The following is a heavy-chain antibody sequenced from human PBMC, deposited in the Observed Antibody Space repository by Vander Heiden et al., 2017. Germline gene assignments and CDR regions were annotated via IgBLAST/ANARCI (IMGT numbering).Heavy chain of an antibody. Sequence: QVQLQESGPGLVKPSQTLSPTCTFPGGSISSGGYHWGWIRQHPGKGLEWIGYIYYSGSTYYNPSLKSRVTISVDTSKNQFSLKLSSVTAADTAVYYCARTPPPGYCSSTSCYYYFDYWGQGTLVTVSS. V-gene: IGHV4-31*03. D-gene: IGHD2-2*01. CDR3: ARTPPPGYCSSTSCYYYFDY. CDR2: IYYSGST. J-gene: IGHJ4*02. CDR1: GGSISSGGYH.